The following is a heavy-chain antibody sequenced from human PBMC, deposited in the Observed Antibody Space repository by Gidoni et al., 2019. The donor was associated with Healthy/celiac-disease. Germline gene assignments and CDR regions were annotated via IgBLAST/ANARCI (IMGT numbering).Heavy chain of an antibody. Sequence: QMQLVQSGPEVKKPGTSVKVSCKASGFTFTSSAVQCVRQARGQRLEWIGWIVVGSGNTNYAQKFQERVTITRDMSTSTAYMELSSLRSEDTAVYYCAADLGGSSSQAYYYYYYGMDVWGQGTTVTVSS. J-gene: IGHJ6*02. V-gene: IGHV1-58*01. D-gene: IGHD6-13*01. CDR1: GFTFTSSA. CDR3: AADLGGSSSQAYYYYYYGMDV. CDR2: IVVGSGNT.